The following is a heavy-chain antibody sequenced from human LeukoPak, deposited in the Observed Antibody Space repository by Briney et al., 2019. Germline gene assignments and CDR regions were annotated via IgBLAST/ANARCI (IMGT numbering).Heavy chain of an antibody. CDR3: ATVYSSSWYPRFDP. D-gene: IGHD6-13*01. CDR1: GYTFTGYY. Sequence: ASVKVSCKASGYTFTGYYMHWVRQAPGQGLEWMGWINPNSGGTNYAQKFQGRVTMTRDTSISTAYMELSRLRSDDTAVYYCATVYSSSWYPRFDPWGQGTLVTVSS. J-gene: IGHJ5*02. CDR2: INPNSGGT. V-gene: IGHV1-2*02.